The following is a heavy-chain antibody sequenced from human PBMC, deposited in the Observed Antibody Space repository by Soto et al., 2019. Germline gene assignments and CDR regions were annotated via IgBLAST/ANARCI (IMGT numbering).Heavy chain of an antibody. V-gene: IGHV1-69*02. D-gene: IGHD6-13*01. Sequence: QVQLVQSGAEVKKPGSSVKVSCKASGGTFSSYTISWVRQAPGQGLEWMGRIIPILGIANYAQKFQGRVTITADKSTSTAYMELSSLRSEDTAVYYCGYSSHAEYFQHWGQGTLVTVSS. CDR3: GYSSHAEYFQH. CDR1: GGTFSSYT. J-gene: IGHJ1*01. CDR2: IIPILGIA.